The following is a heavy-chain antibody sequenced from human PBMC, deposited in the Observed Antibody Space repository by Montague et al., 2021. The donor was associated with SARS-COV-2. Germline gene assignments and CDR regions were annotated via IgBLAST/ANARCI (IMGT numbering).Heavy chain of an antibody. J-gene: IGHJ5*02. D-gene: IGHD2-21*01. CDR3: ARGISLFDP. V-gene: IGHV3-30-3*01. Sequence: SLRLSCAASGITFSSYAMHWVRQAPGKGLEWVAVISYDGSNKYYADPVKGRFTISRDNAKNSLFLQMNSLRVEDTAVYYCARGISLFDPWGQGTLVTVSS. CDR2: ISYDGSNK. CDR1: GITFSSYA.